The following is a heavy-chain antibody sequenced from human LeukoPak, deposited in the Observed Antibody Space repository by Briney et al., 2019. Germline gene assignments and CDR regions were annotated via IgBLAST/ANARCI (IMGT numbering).Heavy chain of an antibody. J-gene: IGHJ6*03. D-gene: IGHD2-2*01. CDR1: GFTFSSYW. CDR3: ARGDGYCSSNSCYYYYYMDV. V-gene: IGHV3-7*01. Sequence: GFLRLSCAASGFTFSSYWMSWVRQAPGKGLEWVANIKQDGSEKDYVDSVKGRFTISRDNAKNSLYLQMNSLRAEDTAVYYCARGDGYCSSNSCYYYYYMDVWGKGTTVTVSS. CDR2: IKQDGSEK.